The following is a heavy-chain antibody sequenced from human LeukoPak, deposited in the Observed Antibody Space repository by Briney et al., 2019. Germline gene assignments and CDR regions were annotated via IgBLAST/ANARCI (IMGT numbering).Heavy chain of an antibody. CDR1: GGSISSYY. J-gene: IGHJ4*02. V-gene: IGHV4-59*08. CDR2: ISHSGRT. CDR3: ARHDYGNPRVDY. Sequence: SETLSLTCTVSGGSISSYYWSWIRQPPGKGLEWIGYISHSGRTNFNPSLRSRVTISVATSKNQFSLELSSVTAADTALYYCARHDYGNPRVDYWGQGTLVTVSS. D-gene: IGHD4-11*01.